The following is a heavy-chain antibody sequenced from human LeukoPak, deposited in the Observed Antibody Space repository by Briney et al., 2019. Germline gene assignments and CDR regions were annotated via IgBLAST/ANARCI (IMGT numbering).Heavy chain of an antibody. J-gene: IGHJ6*02. Sequence: ASVKVSCKASGYTFTGYYMHWVRQAPGQGLEWMGWINPNSGGTNYAQKFQGRVTMTRDTSISTAYMELSRLRSDDTAVYYCAVRYSSSLGILQSYYYGMDVWGQGTTVTVSS. V-gene: IGHV1-2*02. CDR2: INPNSGGT. CDR1: GYTFTGYY. D-gene: IGHD6-6*01. CDR3: AVRYSSSLGILQSYYYGMDV.